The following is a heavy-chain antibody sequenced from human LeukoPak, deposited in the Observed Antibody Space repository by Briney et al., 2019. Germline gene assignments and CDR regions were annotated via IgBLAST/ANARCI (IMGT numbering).Heavy chain of an antibody. CDR3: TRSLLYFDY. D-gene: IGHD1-26*01. CDR2: ISGSGGST. V-gene: IGHV3-23*01. J-gene: IGHJ4*02. CDR1: GFSFNNYA. Sequence: GSLRLSCAASGFSFNNYAMSWVRQAPGKGLEWVSAISGSGGSTYYADSVKGRFTISRDNSKNTLYLQMNSLRAEDTAVYYCTRSLLYFDYWGQGTLVTVSS.